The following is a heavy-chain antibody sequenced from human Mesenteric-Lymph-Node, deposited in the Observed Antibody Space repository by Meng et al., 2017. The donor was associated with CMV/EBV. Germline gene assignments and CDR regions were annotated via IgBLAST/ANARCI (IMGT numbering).Heavy chain of an antibody. CDR2: ISESDNTI. V-gene: IGHV3-11*04. J-gene: IGHJ6*02. CDR1: GFTFSDYY. D-gene: IGHD2-8*01. Sequence: GGSLRLSCAASGFTFSDYYMSWIRQPPGKGLEWLSLISESDNTIYYADSVKGRFTISRDNSKNSLYLHMNSLRAEDSAVYYCARFCTNGLCYTPLWGYSFYGMDVWGQGTTVTVSS. CDR3: ARFCTNGLCYTPLWGYSFYGMDV.